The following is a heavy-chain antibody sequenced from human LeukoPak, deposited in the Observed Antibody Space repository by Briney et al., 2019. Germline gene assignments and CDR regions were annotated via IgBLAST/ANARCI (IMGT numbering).Heavy chain of an antibody. Sequence: AGGSLRLSCAASGFTFSSYSMNWVRQAPGKGLEWVSSISSSSSYIYYADSVKGRFTISRDNAKNSLYLQMNSLRAEDTAVYYCARGENYYYGMDVWGQGTTVTVSS. CDR1: GFTFSSYS. V-gene: IGHV3-21*01. J-gene: IGHJ6*02. CDR2: ISSSSSYI. CDR3: ARGENYYYGMDV.